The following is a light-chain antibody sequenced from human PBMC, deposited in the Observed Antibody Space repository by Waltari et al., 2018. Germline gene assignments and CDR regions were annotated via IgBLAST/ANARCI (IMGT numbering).Light chain of an antibody. CDR2: EVT. Sequence: QSALTQPASVSGSPGQSITISCTGTSSDFESPNLLTWFQQRPGKAPKLLIFEVTQRPSGISDRFSGSRSGPTASLTISGLQAEDEADYYCCSYAGRATFAWVFGGGTKLTVL. J-gene: IGLJ3*02. CDR1: SSDFESPNL. V-gene: IGLV2-23*02. CDR3: CSYAGRATFAWV.